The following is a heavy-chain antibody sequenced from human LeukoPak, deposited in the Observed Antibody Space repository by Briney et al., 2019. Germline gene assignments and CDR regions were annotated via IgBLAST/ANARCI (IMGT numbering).Heavy chain of an antibody. CDR2: ISGSGGST. V-gene: IGHV3-23*01. CDR1: GFTFSSYA. J-gene: IGHJ4*02. D-gene: IGHD4-17*01. CDR3: AKGHDPSTETIVVGVFDY. Sequence: GGSLRLSCAASGFTFSSYAMSWVRQAPGKGLEWVSSISGSGGSTYYADSVKGRFTISRDNSKNTLYLQMNSLRAEDTAVYYCAKGHDPSTETIVVGVFDYWGQGTLVTVSS.